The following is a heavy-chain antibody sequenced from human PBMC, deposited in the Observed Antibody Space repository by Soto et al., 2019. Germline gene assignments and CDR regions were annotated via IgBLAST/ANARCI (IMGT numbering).Heavy chain of an antibody. J-gene: IGHJ6*02. CDR2: ISGSGGST. D-gene: IGHD3-10*01. CDR1: GFTFSSYA. Sequence: EVQLLESGGGLVQPGGSLRLSCAASGFTFSSYAMSWVRQAPGKGLEWVSAISGSGGSTYYADSVKGRFTISRDNSKNTLHLQMNSLRAEDTAVYYCAKEGITMVRGVIYYYYGMDVWGQGTTVTVSS. V-gene: IGHV3-23*01. CDR3: AKEGITMVRGVIYYYYGMDV.